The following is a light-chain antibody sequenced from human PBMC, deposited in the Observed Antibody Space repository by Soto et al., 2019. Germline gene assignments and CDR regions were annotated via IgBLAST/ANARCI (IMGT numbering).Light chain of an antibody. Sequence: IVLTQSPGTLSLSPGERATLSCRASQSVRLSSLAWFQQKPGQAPRLLIYCESSRATGIPDRFSGSEPGTNLTLTISRLEPEDCAVFYCQQSGSTPKTFGQGTKLEIK. V-gene: IGKV3-20*01. J-gene: IGKJ2*01. CDR2: CES. CDR1: QSVRLSS. CDR3: QQSGSTPKT.